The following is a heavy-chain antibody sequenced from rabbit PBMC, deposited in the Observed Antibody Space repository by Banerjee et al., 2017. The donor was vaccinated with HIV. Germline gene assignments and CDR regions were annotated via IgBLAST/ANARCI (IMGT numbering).Heavy chain of an antibody. D-gene: IGHD1-1*01. CDR2: IHTSSGST. J-gene: IGHJ4*01. CDR1: GFSFSSVYD. Sequence: QEQLVESGGDLVKPGASLTLTCTASGFSFSSVYDMCWVRQAPGKGLEWIACIHTSSGSTVYASWAKGRFTTSKTSSTTVTLQMTSLTAADTATYFCARHRAGGYGHDLWGPGTLVTVS. CDR3: ARHRAGGYGHDL. V-gene: IGHV1S45*01.